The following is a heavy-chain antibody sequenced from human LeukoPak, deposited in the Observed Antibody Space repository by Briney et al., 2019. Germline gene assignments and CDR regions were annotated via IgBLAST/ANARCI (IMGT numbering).Heavy chain of an antibody. D-gene: IGHD3-22*01. CDR2: IIGSGGST. CDR3: AKLAIYSSGYYNPLDY. J-gene: IGHJ4*02. Sequence: GSLLLSCAASGFTFSSYAMSWVRQAPGKGLEWVSAIIGSGGSTYYADSVKGRFTISRDNSKNTLYLQLNSLRAEDTAVYYCAKLAIYSSGYYNPLDYWGQGTLVTVSS. CDR1: GFTFSSYA. V-gene: IGHV3-23*01.